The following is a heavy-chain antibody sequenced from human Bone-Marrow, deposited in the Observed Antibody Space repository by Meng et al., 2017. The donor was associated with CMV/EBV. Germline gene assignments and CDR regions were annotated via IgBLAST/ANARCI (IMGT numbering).Heavy chain of an antibody. J-gene: IGHJ4*02. CDR2: ISSSGSTI. V-gene: IGHV3-48*04. Sequence: LSLTCAASGFTFSSYSMNWVRQAPGKGLEWVSYISSSGSTIYYADSVKGRFTISRDNANNSLYLQMNSLRAEDTAVYYCARDDSSGYHYWGQGTLVTVSS. CDR1: GFTFSSYS. D-gene: IGHD3-22*01. CDR3: ARDDSSGYHY.